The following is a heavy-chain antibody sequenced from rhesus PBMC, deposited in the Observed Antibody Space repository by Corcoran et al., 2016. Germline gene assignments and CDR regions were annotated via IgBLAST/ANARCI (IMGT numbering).Heavy chain of an antibody. V-gene: IGHV4-169*02. CDR3: ASDERTGAFDF. J-gene: IGHJ3*01. CDR1: GGSISSSY. CDR2: IYGSGRST. Sequence: QLQLQESGPGLVKPSETLSVTCAVSGGSISSSYWSWIRQAPGKGLEWIGYIYGSGRSTNSTPSRKSRVTLSVDTSKNQLSLKLSSVTAADTAVYYCASDERTGAFDFWGQGLRVTVSS.